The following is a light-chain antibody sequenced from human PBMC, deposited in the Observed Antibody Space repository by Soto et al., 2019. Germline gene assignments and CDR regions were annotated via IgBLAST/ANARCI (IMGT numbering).Light chain of an antibody. CDR3: QKRYDWPWT. J-gene: IGKJ1*01. CDR1: QSVSDY. V-gene: IGKV3-11*01. Sequence: IVLTQSPAIISLSTVAIASLSCSASQSVSDYLAWYQQKPGQAPRLFIYDVSKRATGIPARFSGSGSGTDFTLTISSLEPEDFAVYFCQKRYDWPWTCGIGNKGDIK. CDR2: DVS.